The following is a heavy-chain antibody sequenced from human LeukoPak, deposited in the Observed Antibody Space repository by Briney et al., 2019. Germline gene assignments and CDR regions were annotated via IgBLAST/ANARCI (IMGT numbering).Heavy chain of an antibody. CDR1: GFTFDDYA. D-gene: IGHD3-10*01. Sequence: GRSLRLSCAASGFTFDDYAMHWVRQAPGKGLEWVSGISWNSGSIGYADSVKGRFTISRDNAKNSLYLQMNSLRADDTAVYYCARAGGVYGSFYYYYGMDVWGQGTTVTVSS. J-gene: IGHJ6*02. V-gene: IGHV3-9*01. CDR3: ARAGGVYGSFYYYYGMDV. CDR2: ISWNSGSI.